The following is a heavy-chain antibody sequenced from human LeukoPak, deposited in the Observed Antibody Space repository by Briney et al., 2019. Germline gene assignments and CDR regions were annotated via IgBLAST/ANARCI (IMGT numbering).Heavy chain of an antibody. D-gene: IGHD3-10*01. J-gene: IGHJ4*02. V-gene: IGHV3-21*04. CDR3: ARAVLWFGTEYYFDY. Sequence: PGGSLRLSCAASGFTFSSYSMNWVRQAPGKGLEWVSSISSSSSYIYYADSVKGRFTISRHNSKNTLYLQMNSLRAEDTAVYYCARAVLWFGTEYYFDYWGQGTLVTVSS. CDR1: GFTFSSYS. CDR2: ISSSSSYI.